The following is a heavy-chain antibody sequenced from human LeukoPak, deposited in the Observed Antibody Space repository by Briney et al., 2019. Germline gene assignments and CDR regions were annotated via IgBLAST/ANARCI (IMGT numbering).Heavy chain of an antibody. V-gene: IGHV1-69*13. Sequence: SVKVSCKASGGTFSSYAISWVRQAPGQGLEWMGGIIPIFGTANYAQKFQGRVTINADESTSTAYMELSSLRSEDTAVYYCAREGHDSHDAFDIWGQGPMVTVSS. CDR3: AREGHDSHDAFDI. CDR1: GGTFSSYA. D-gene: IGHD3-22*01. J-gene: IGHJ3*02. CDR2: IIPIFGTA.